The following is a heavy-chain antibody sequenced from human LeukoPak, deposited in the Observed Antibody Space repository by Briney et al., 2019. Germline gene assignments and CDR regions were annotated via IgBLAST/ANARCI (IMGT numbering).Heavy chain of an antibody. CDR1: GGSISSGGYY. CDR2: IYYSGST. CDR3: ARGAAARAPFDY. Sequence: SQTLSLTCTVSGGSISSGGYYWSWIRQHPGKGLEWIGYIYYSGSTYYNPSLKSRVTISVDTSKNQFSLKLSSVTAADTAVYYCARGAAARAPFDYWGQGTLVIVSS. V-gene: IGHV4-31*03. D-gene: IGHD2-2*01. J-gene: IGHJ4*02.